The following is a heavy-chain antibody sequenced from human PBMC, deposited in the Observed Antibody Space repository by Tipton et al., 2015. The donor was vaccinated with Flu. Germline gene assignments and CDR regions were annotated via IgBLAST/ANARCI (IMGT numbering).Heavy chain of an antibody. Sequence: GLVKPSETLSLTCTVSGGSLSSFYWTWIRQSAGKGLERIGRVYSSGTTNFNPSLKSRLTMSLDASKNQFSLTLNSVTAADTAVYYCARGSGSGTFVIFDFWGQGTLVTVSS. CDR2: VYSSGTT. V-gene: IGHV4-4*07. CDR3: ARGSGSGTFVIFDF. D-gene: IGHD3-10*01. CDR1: GGSLSSFY. J-gene: IGHJ5*01.